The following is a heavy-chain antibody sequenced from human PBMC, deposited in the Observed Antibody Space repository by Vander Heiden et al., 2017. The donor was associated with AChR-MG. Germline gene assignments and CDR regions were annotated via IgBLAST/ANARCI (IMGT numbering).Heavy chain of an antibody. V-gene: IGHV3-15*01. CDR1: GFTFTNAW. CDR2: IKSKTDGGTT. Sequence: EVQLVQSGGGLVEPGGSLRLSCAASGFTFTNAWMSWVRQAPGKGLEWVGRIKSKTDGGTTDYAAPVQGRFTISRDDSTNTLYLQMNSLKTEDTAIYYCTTPTILGAKEEGYWGQGTLVTVSS. J-gene: IGHJ4*02. CDR3: TTPTILGAKEEGY. D-gene: IGHD1-26*01.